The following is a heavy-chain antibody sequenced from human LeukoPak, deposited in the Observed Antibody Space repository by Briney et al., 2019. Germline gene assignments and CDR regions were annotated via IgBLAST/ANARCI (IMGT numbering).Heavy chain of an antibody. CDR2: MYYSGST. CDR1: GGSISSSSYY. D-gene: IGHD3-10*01. CDR3: ARCLRGNWFDP. Sequence: SETLSLTCTVSGGSISSSSYYWGWIRQPPGKGLEWIGSMYYSGSTYYSPSLKSRVTISVDTSKNQFSLKLSSVTAADTAVYYCARCLRGNWFDPWGQGTLVTVSS. V-gene: IGHV4-39*01. J-gene: IGHJ5*02.